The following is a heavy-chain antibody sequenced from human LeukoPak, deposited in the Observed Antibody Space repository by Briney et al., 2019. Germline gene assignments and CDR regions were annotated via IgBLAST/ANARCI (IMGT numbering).Heavy chain of an antibody. Sequence: ASVKVSCKASGYTFTSYSMHWVRQAPGQGLDWMGIINPSGGSTTYAQKFQGRVTMTRDTSTCTVYMELSSLRSEDTAVYYCARDRGPFSANYYFDFWGQGTLVTVSS. CDR3: ARDRGPFSANYYFDF. V-gene: IGHV1-46*01. D-gene: IGHD3-10*01. CDR1: GYTFTSYS. CDR2: INPSGGST. J-gene: IGHJ4*02.